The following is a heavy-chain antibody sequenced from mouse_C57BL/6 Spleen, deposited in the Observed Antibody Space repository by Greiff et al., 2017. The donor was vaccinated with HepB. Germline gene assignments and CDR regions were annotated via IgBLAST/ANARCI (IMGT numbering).Heavy chain of an antibody. CDR3: ARHDGSSFDY. CDR1: GYTFTDYY. D-gene: IGHD1-1*01. Sequence: EVQLQQSGPELVKPGASVKISCKASGYTFTDYYMNWVKQSHGKSLEWIGDINPNNGGTSYNQKFKGKATLTVDKSSSTAYMELRSLTSEDSAVYYCARHDGSSFDYWGQGTTLTVSS. V-gene: IGHV1-26*01. CDR2: INPNNGGT. J-gene: IGHJ2*01.